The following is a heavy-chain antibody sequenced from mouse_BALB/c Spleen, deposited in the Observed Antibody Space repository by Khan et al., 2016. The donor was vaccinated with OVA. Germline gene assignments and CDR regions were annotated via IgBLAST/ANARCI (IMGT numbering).Heavy chain of an antibody. CDR1: GFTFSSYA. CDR2: ISSGDTYT. D-gene: IGHD1-1*01. J-gene: IGHJ1*01. Sequence: EVHLVESGGGLVKPGGSLKLSCAASGFTFSSYAMSWVRQTPEKRLEWVATISSGDTYTYYPDSVKGRFTISRDNAKNTLYLQMSSLRSEDTAMYYCARPPITTVVATSYWFFDVWGAGTTVTVST. V-gene: IGHV5-9-3*01. CDR3: ARPPITTVVATSYWFFDV.